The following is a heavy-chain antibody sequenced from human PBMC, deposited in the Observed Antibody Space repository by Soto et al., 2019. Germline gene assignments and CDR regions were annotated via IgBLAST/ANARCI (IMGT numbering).Heavy chain of an antibody. V-gene: IGHV4-34*01. J-gene: IGHJ5*02. D-gene: IGHD3-3*01. CDR3: ATRIAVFGLLIPPFDP. CDR1: GGSVNGYY. CDR2: INHTGGT. Sequence: SETLSLTCAVYGGSVNGYYWNWIRQPPGKGLEWIGEINHTGGTHYNPSLKSRVTMSVDTSKNQFSLRLSSVTAAVTAIYYCATRIAVFGLLIPPFDPWGQGTQVTVSS.